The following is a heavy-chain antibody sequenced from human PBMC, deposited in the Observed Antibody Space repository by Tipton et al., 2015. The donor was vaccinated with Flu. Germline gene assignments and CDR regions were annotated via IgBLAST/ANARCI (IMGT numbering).Heavy chain of an antibody. V-gene: IGHV1-46*01. CDR2: IYPSGGGT. CDR1: GYTFTNYN. Sequence: QLVQSGAKEKKPGASVRISCTASGYTFTNYNMHWVRQAPGQGPEWMGIIYPSGGGTTYAQRFQGRVTLTRDKSTSTVYMELSSLRSADTAFYYCARDRGFGAYTFDYWGQGKLVTVAS. CDR3: ARDRGFGAYTFDY. D-gene: IGHD3-10*01. J-gene: IGHJ4*02.